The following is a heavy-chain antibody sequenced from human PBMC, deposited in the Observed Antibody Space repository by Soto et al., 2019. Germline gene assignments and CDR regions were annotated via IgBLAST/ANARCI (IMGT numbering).Heavy chain of an antibody. CDR2: INTNTGNP. J-gene: IGHJ6*03. D-gene: IGHD5-18*01. V-gene: IGHV7-4-1*02. Sequence: ASVKVSCKASGYTFTSYAMNWVRQAPGQGLEWMGWINTNTGNPTYAQGFTGRFVFSLDTSVSTAYLQISSLKADDTAVYYCAIGRWDGSYSYYYYYYMDVWGKGTTVTVSS. CDR3: AIGRWDGSYSYYYYYYMDV. CDR1: GYTFTSYA.